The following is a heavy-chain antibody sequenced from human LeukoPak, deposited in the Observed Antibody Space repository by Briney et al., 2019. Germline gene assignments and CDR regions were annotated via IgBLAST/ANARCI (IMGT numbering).Heavy chain of an antibody. Sequence: AGGSLRLSCAASGFTVSSNYMSWVRQAPGKGLEWVSVIYSGGSTYYADSVKGRFTISRDNSKNTLYLQMNSLRAEDTAVYYCARDPASTRSERYAFDIWGQGTMVTVSS. CDR1: GFTVSSNY. J-gene: IGHJ3*02. D-gene: IGHD1-1*01. CDR3: ARDPASTRSERYAFDI. V-gene: IGHV3-53*01. CDR2: IYSGGST.